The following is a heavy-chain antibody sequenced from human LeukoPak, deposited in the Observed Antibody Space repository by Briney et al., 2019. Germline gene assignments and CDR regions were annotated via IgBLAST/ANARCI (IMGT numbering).Heavy chain of an antibody. CDR3: ARRSRGTGSWYYFDY. J-gene: IGHJ4*02. Sequence: PGGSLRLSCAASGFTFSSYARSWVRQAPGKGLEWVSYISNSGNTIYYADSVKGRFTISRDNAKNSLYLQMNSLRAEDTAVYYCARRSRGTGSWYYFDYWGQGTLVTVSS. V-gene: IGHV3-48*03. D-gene: IGHD3-10*01. CDR2: ISNSGNTI. CDR1: GFTFSSYA.